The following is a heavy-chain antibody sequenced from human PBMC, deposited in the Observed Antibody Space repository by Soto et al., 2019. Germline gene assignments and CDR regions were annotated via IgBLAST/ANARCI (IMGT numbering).Heavy chain of an antibody. CDR3: TTDQADRKYSSGRVGVDYFDY. J-gene: IGHJ4*02. D-gene: IGHD6-19*01. CDR1: GFTFSNAW. CDR2: IKSKTDGGTT. V-gene: IGHV3-15*07. Sequence: GGSLRLSCAASGFTFSNAWMNWVRQAPGKGLEWVGRIKSKTDGGTTDYAAPVKGRFTISRDDSKNTLYLQMNSLKNEDTAVYYCTTDQADRKYSSGRVGVDYFDYWGQGTLVTVSS.